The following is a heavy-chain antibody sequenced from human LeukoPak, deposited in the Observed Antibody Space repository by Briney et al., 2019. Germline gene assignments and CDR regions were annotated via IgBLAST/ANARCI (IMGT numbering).Heavy chain of an antibody. CDR2: STHSGSI. Sequence: PSETLSLTCAVYGGSFSGHYWTWIRQPPGKGLEWIGESTHSGSINYNPSLKSRVTISVDTSKGQFSLKLTSVTAADTAVYHCARGRTGAAALDFWGPGTLVTVSS. CDR1: GGSFSGHY. CDR3: ARGRTGAAALDF. J-gene: IGHJ4*02. D-gene: IGHD2-2*01. V-gene: IGHV4-34*01.